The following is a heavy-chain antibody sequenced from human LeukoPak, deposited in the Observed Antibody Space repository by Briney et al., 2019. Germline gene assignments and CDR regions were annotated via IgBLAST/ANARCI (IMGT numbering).Heavy chain of an antibody. J-gene: IGHJ4*02. D-gene: IGHD3-10*01. Sequence: GGSLRLSCAASGFTFSGSAMHWVRQASGKGLEWVGRIRSKANSYVTAYAASVKGRFTISRDDSKNTAYLQMNSLKTEATAVYYCAKDRRPMVRGVNGGLNYWGQGTLVTVSS. CDR3: AKDRRPMVRGVNGGLNY. CDR1: GFTFSGSA. CDR2: IRSKANSYVT. V-gene: IGHV3-73*01.